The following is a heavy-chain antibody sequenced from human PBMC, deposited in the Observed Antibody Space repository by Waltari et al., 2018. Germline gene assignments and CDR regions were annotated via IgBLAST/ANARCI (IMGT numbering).Heavy chain of an antibody. CDR1: GGTFSAPY. Sequence: QVQLQQWGAGLLKPSETLSLICTVHGGTFSAPYWSWVRQSPGKGLEWIGEINQNGITTYNPSLKSRVTISVDPSKSQFSLSLNSVTAADTAVYYCARYGGSGSYCLNTWGQGTLVTVSS. V-gene: IGHV4-34*01. J-gene: IGHJ5*02. D-gene: IGHD3-10*01. CDR2: INQNGIT. CDR3: ARYGGSGSYCLNT.